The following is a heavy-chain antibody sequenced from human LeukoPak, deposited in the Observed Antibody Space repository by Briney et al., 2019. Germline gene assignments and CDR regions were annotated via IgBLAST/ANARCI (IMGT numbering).Heavy chain of an antibody. D-gene: IGHD1-26*01. CDR3: ARAPRYSGSYYGTYYGMDV. J-gene: IGHJ6*02. CDR2: IYHSGST. Sequence: PSETLSLTCAVSGGSISSSNWWSWVRQPPGKGLEWIWEIYHSGSTNYNPSLKSRVTISVDKCKNQFSLKLSSVTAADTAVYYCARAPRYSGSYYGTYYGMDVWGQGTTVTVSS. CDR1: GGSISSSNW. V-gene: IGHV4-4*02.